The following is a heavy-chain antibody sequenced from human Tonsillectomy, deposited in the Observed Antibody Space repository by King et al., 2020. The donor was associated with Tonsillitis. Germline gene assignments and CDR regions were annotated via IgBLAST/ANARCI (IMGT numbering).Heavy chain of an antibody. V-gene: IGHV4-39*07. CDR1: GGSISSSSYY. CDR3: ARWGDWNYEHSYYSYYGMDV. J-gene: IGHJ6*02. D-gene: IGHD1-7*01. Sequence: QLQESGPGLVKPSETLSLTCTVSGGSISSSSYYWGWIRQPPGKGLEWIGSIYYSGSTYYNPSLKSRVTISVDTSKNQFSLKLSSVTAADTAVYYCARWGDWNYEHSYYSYYGMDVWGQGTTVTVSS. CDR2: IYYSGST.